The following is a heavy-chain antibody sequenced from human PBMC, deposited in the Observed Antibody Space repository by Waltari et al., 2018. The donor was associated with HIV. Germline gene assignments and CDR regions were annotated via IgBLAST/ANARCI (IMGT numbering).Heavy chain of an antibody. J-gene: IGHJ5*02. CDR2: IYHSGST. CDR3: ARIRGGFDA. V-gene: IGHV4-38-2*01. CDR1: GYSISIGFP. Sequence: QVQLQESGPGLVKPSETLSLKCDVSGYSISIGFPWGWVRQPPGKGLEWIGSIYHSGSTYYNPSLNSRVTISVDLSKNQFSLNLTSVTAADTAVYYCARIRGGFDAWGQGVLAIVSS. D-gene: IGHD3-10*01.